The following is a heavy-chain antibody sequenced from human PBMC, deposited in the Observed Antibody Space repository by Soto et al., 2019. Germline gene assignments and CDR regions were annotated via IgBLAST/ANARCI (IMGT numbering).Heavy chain of an antibody. Sequence: PSQTLSLTCAISGDSVSSNSAAWNWIRQSPSGGLEWLGRTYYRSRWYNDYAVSVRSRITINPDTSKNQFSLHLNSVTPEDTAVYFCAGTTSHQWYYKYVCTQGTTVTVSS. D-gene: IGHD1-7*01. CDR1: GDSVSSNSAA. J-gene: IGHJ6*02. V-gene: IGHV6-1*01. CDR2: TYYRSRWYN. CDR3: AGTTSHQWYYKYV.